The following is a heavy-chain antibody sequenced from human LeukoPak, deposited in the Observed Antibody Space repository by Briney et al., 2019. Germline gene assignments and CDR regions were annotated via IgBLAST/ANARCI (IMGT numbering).Heavy chain of an antibody. CDR3: ARRGVTRYYCSGGSCYSASSPNWFDP. J-gene: IGHJ5*02. CDR2: INHSGST. CDR1: GGSFSGYY. D-gene: IGHD2-15*01. V-gene: IGHV4-34*01. Sequence: SETLSLTCAVYGGSFSGYYWSWIRQPPGKGLEWIGEINHSGSTNYNPSLKSRVTISVDTSKNQFSLKLTSVTAADTAVYYCARRGVTRYYCSGGSCYSASSPNWFDPWGLGTLVTVSS.